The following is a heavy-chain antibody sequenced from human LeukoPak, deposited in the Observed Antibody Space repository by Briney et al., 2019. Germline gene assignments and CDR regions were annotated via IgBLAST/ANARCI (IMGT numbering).Heavy chain of an antibody. Sequence: SQTLSLTCAISGDSVSSNSAAWNWIRQSPSRGLEWLGRTYYRSKWYNDYAVSVKSRITINPDTSKNQFSLQLNSVTPEDTAAYYCARDLPTYYDFWSGYYPTSYFDYWGQGTLVTVSS. D-gene: IGHD3-3*01. CDR2: TYYRSKWYN. CDR1: GDSVSSNSAA. CDR3: ARDLPTYYDFWSGYYPTSYFDY. V-gene: IGHV6-1*01. J-gene: IGHJ4*02.